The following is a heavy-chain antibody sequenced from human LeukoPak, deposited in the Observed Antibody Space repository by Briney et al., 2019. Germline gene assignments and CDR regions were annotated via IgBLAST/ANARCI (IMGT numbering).Heavy chain of an antibody. V-gene: IGHV4-59*01. CDR1: GGSISSYY. CDR2: IYYSGST. J-gene: IGHJ5*02. CDR3: ARVLTGYYYDSIQGPRGPVKRFDP. D-gene: IGHD3-22*01. Sequence: SETLSLTCTVSGGSISSYYWSWIRQPPGKGLEWIGYIYYSGSTNYNPSLKSRVTISVDTSKNQFSLKLSSVTAADTAVYYCARVLTGYYYDSIQGPRGPVKRFDPWGQGTLVTVSS.